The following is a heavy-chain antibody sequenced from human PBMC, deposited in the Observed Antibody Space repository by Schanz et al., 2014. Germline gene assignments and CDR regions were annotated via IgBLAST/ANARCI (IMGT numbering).Heavy chain of an antibody. Sequence: QIQLVQSGPEVKKPGATVKVSCKASGYIFINSGISWVRQAPGQGLEWMGWISVYNHNKEYDQKFQGRVTMTTDTTTSTAYMALTDLRTDDTAVYYCARDRRLFDRDDLYYFDSWGQGNLDNV. V-gene: IGHV1-18*01. CDR3: ARDRRLFDRDDLYYFDS. CDR2: ISVYNHNK. D-gene: IGHD3-10*02. J-gene: IGHJ4*02. CDR1: GYIFINSG.